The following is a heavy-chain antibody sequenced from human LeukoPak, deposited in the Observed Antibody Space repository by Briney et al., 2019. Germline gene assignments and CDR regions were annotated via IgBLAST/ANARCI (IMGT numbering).Heavy chain of an antibody. CDR3: ARHYGCPADF. J-gene: IGHJ4*02. CDR1: GFTFSCHW. CDR2: IKKDGMVK. Sequence: GGSLRLSCAVSGFTFSCHWMYWVPQTPGKGVEWVANIKKDGMVKPCVDSVKGRFTISRDNAKNSLLLQMNRLRAEDTAVCYCARHYGCPADFWGQGTLVTVSS. D-gene: IGHD3-16*01. V-gene: IGHV3-7*03.